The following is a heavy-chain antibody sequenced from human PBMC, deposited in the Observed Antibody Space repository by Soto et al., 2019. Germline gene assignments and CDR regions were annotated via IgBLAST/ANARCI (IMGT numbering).Heavy chain of an antibody. CDR2: INPNSGGT. J-gene: IGHJ6*02. Sequence: ASVKVSCKASGYTFTGYYMHWVRQAPGQGLEWMGWINPNSGGTNYAQKFQGWVTMTRDTSISTAYMELSRLRSDDTAVYYCARAPGEQLVPPEPYYYYGMDVWGQGTTVTVS. D-gene: IGHD6-6*01. CDR1: GYTFTGYY. V-gene: IGHV1-2*04. CDR3: ARAPGEQLVPPEPYYYYGMDV.